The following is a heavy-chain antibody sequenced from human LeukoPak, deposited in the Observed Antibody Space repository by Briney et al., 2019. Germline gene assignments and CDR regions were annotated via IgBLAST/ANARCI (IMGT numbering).Heavy chain of an antibody. Sequence: TGGSLRLSCAASGFPFINAWMSWVRQAPGKGLEWLGRIKTKIEGGTTDYAAPVKGRFTISREDSENTLFLQMNSLRTEDTAIYYCSRVLAGYTYDPFDYWGQGTLVTVSS. CDR3: SRVLAGYTYDPFDY. CDR1: GFPFINAW. J-gene: IGHJ4*02. CDR2: IKTKIEGGTT. D-gene: IGHD5-18*01. V-gene: IGHV3-15*01.